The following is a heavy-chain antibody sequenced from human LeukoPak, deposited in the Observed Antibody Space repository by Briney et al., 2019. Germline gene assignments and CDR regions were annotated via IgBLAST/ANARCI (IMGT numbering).Heavy chain of an antibody. J-gene: IGHJ2*01. V-gene: IGHV4-30-2*01. CDR3: ARGRSSASGYEAAVRWYFDL. Sequence: SETLSLTCAVSGGSISSGGYSWSWIRQPPGKGLEWIGYIYHSGSTYYNPSLKSRVTISVDRSKNQFSLKLSSVTAAETAVYYCARGRSSASGYEAAVRWYFDLWGRGTLVTVSS. CDR2: IYHSGST. CDR1: GGSISSGGYS. D-gene: IGHD5-12*01.